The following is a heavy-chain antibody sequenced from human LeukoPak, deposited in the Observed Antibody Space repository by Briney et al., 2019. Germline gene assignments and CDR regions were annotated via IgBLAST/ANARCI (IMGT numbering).Heavy chain of an antibody. CDR3: ARVGRFLEWLLSSSYYYYMDV. V-gene: IGHV4-34*01. CDR2: INHSGST. J-gene: IGHJ6*03. Sequence: SETLPLTCAVYGGSFSGYYWSWIRQPPGKGLEWIGEINHSGSTNYNPSLKSRVTISVDTSKNQFSLKLSSVTAADTAVYYCARVGRFLEWLLSSSYYYYMDVWGKGTTVTVSS. D-gene: IGHD3-3*01. CDR1: GGSFSGYY.